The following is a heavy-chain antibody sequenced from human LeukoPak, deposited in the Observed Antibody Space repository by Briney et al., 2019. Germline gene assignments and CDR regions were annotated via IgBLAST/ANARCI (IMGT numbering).Heavy chain of an antibody. Sequence: SVKVSCKASGGTFSSYAISWVRQAPGQGLEWMGRIIPILGIANYAQKFQGRVTITADKSTSTAYMELSSLRSEDTAVYYCARELPYYYDSSGYGYFGLWGRGTLVTVSS. V-gene: IGHV1-69*10. D-gene: IGHD3-22*01. CDR1: GGTFSSYA. CDR2: IIPILGIA. J-gene: IGHJ2*01. CDR3: ARELPYYYDSSGYGYFGL.